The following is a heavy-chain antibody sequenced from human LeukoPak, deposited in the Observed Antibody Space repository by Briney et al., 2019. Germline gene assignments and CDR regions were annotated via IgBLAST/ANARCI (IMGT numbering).Heavy chain of an antibody. D-gene: IGHD3-10*01. Sequence: ASVKVSFKASGYTFTSYGISWVRQAPGQGREWMGWISAYNGNTNYAQKLQGRVTMTTDTSTSTAYMELRSLRSDDTAVYYCARLVGEAVGYYGMDVWGQGTTVTVAS. V-gene: IGHV1-18*01. CDR2: ISAYNGNT. CDR3: ARLVGEAVGYYGMDV. CDR1: GYTFTSYG. J-gene: IGHJ6*02.